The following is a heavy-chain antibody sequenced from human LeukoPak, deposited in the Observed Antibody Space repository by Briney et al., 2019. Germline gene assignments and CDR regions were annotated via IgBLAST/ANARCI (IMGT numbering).Heavy chain of an antibody. D-gene: IGHD6-19*01. CDR1: GFTFSSYW. Sequence: GGSLRLSCAASGFTFSSYWMHWVRQAPGKGLVWVSRINSDGSTTSYADSVKGRFTISRDNAKNTLYLQMNSLRAEDTAVYYCARSSGWRENYFDYWGQGSLVTVSS. J-gene: IGHJ4*02. V-gene: IGHV3-74*01. CDR3: ARSSGWRENYFDY. CDR2: INSDGSTT.